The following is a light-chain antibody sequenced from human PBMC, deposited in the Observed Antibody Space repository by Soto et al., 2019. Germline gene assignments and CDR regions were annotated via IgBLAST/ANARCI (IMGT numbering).Light chain of an antibody. V-gene: IGKV1-17*01. CDR2: AAS. J-gene: IGKJ1*01. Sequence: IQMTHSPSSLSASVGDRVAITCRASQGIRNDLGWYQQKPGKAPKLLIYAASTLQSGVPSRFSGSGSGTEFTLTISSLQPDDFATYYCQHYNSYSEAFGQGTKVDNK. CDR1: QGIRND. CDR3: QHYNSYSEA.